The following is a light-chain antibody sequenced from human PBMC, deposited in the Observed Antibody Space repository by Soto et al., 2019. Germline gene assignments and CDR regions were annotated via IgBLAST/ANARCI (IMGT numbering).Light chain of an antibody. V-gene: IGKV1-5*01. J-gene: IGKJ1*01. CDR3: QQHNSSPWT. Sequence: DIPMTPSPSALSAYVGDRVTITCRASQTTGDWLAWYQQKPGKAPHLPIYDVSSLESGVPSRFSGRGSGTEFTLTIDGLQPDDFATYYCQQHNSSPWTFGQGTKVDNK. CDR1: QTTGDW. CDR2: DVS.